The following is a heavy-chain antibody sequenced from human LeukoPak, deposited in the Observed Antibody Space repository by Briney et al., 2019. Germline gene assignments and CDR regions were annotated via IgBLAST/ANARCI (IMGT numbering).Heavy chain of an antibody. CDR1: GFTFSSYA. J-gene: IGHJ4*02. Sequence: GGSLRLSCAASGFTFSSYAMSWVRQAPGKGLEWVSAISGSGGSTYYADSVKGRFTISRDNAKNSLYLQMNSLRAEDTAVYYCARDPRKSWAAAGRYYFDYWGQGTLVTVSS. CDR3: ARDPRKSWAAAGRYYFDY. V-gene: IGHV3-23*01. CDR2: ISGSGGST. D-gene: IGHD6-25*01.